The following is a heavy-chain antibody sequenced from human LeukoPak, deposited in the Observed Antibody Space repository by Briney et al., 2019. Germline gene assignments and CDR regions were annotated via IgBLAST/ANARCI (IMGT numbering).Heavy chain of an antibody. CDR2: ISSSGSTI. J-gene: IGHJ4*02. CDR3: ARTYNYDSSAYRHTDY. Sequence: GGSLRLSCAASGFTFSSYEMNWVRQAPGKGLEWVSYISSSGSTIYYADSVKGRFTISRDNAKNSLYLQMNSLGVGDTAVYYCARTYNYDSSAYRHTDYWGQGTLVTVSS. D-gene: IGHD3-22*01. V-gene: IGHV3-48*03. CDR1: GFTFSSYE.